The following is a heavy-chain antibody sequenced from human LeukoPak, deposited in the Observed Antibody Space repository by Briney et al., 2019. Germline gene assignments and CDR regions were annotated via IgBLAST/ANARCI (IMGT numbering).Heavy chain of an antibody. D-gene: IGHD5-24*01. J-gene: IGHJ4*02. CDR2: IIPIFGTA. CDR3: ARLGDGYTDY. Sequence: ASVKVSCKASGGTFSSYAISWVRQAPGQGLEWMGRIIPIFGTANYAQKFQGRVKITTDESTSTAYMELSSLRSEDTAVHYCARLGDGYTDYWGQGTLVTVSS. V-gene: IGHV1-69*05. CDR1: GGTFSSYA.